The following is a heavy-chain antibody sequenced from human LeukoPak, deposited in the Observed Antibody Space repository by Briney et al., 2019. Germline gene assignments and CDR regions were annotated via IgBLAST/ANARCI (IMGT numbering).Heavy chain of an antibody. V-gene: IGHV3-48*03. D-gene: IGHD6-13*01. Sequence: GGSLRLSCAASEFTFSAYELNWVRQAPGKGLEWVSYISSSGTAISYADSVKGRFTISRDNSKNTLSLQMNSLRADDTALYYCAKGSGIHHFHWFDPWGQGTLVTVSS. CDR2: ISSSGTAI. J-gene: IGHJ5*02. CDR1: EFTFSAYE. CDR3: AKGSGIHHFHWFDP.